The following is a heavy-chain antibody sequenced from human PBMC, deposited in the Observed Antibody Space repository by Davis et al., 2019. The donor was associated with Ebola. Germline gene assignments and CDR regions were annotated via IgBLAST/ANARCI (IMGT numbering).Heavy chain of an antibody. Sequence: GSLRLSCAVSGDSISSRNWWRWVRQFPGKGLEWIGEIYHSGSTNYNPSLKSRVTISVDTSKNQFSLKLSSVTAADTAAYYCARHPISRDYGDYVYWGQGTLVTVSS. D-gene: IGHD4-17*01. CDR2: IYHSGST. CDR1: GDSISSRNW. CDR3: ARHPISRDYGDYVY. J-gene: IGHJ4*02. V-gene: IGHV4-4*02.